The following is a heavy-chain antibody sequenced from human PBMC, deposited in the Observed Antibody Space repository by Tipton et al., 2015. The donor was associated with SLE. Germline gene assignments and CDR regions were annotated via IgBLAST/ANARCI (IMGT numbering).Heavy chain of an antibody. CDR1: GYTFTSYG. D-gene: IGHD3-3*01. CDR3: AREDPFGVVTIPYFAP. J-gene: IGHJ5*02. CDR2: IIPIFGTA. Sequence: QLVQSGPEVKKPGASVKVSCKASGYTFTSYGISWVRQAPGQGLEWMGGIIPIFGTANYAQKFQGRVTITADESTSTAYMELSSLRSEDTAVYYCAREDPFGVVTIPYFAPWGQGTLVTVSS. V-gene: IGHV1-69*13.